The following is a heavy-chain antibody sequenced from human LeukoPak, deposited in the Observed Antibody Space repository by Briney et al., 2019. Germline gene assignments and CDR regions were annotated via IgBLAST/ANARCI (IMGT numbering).Heavy chain of an antibody. J-gene: IGHJ6*03. CDR1: GDSIDNSHW. CDR2: IYHSGST. V-gene: IGHV4-4*02. D-gene: IGHD6-6*01. Sequence: SETLSLTCGVSGDSIDNSHWWSWVRQAPGQGLEWIAEIYHSGSTNYNLSLRSRVTISVDKSKNQFSLKLSSVTAADTAVYYCARTSSSSSPYFYFMDVWGRGTTVTVSS. CDR3: ARTSSSSSPYFYFMDV.